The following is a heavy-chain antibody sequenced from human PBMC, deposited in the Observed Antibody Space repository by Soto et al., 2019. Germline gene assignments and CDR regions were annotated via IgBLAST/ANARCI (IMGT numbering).Heavy chain of an antibody. CDR3: ARGSSPAYYYDSSGYSPAFY. D-gene: IGHD3-22*01. CDR1: GYTFTSYG. CDR2: ISAYNGNT. J-gene: IGHJ4*02. V-gene: IGHV1-18*04. Sequence: APVKASCKVSGYTFTSYGISWVRQAPRQELEWMGWISAYNGNTNYAQMLQGRVTMTTDTSTSTAYMELRSLRSDDTAVYYCARGSSPAYYYDSSGYSPAFYWGQGTLVTVSS.